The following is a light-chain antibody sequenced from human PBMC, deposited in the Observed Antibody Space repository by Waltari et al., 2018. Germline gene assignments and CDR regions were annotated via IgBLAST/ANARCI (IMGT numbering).Light chain of an antibody. V-gene: IGLV1-47*01. J-gene: IGLJ3*02. Sequence: QSVLTQPPSASETPGQRVTISCSGRSSNIGSNYVYWYLQVPGTAPKLLIYRGNQRPSGVPDRFSGSKSGTSASLAISGLRSEDEADYYCAAWDDSLSAWVFGGGTKLTVL. CDR3: AAWDDSLSAWV. CDR2: RGN. CDR1: SSNIGSNY.